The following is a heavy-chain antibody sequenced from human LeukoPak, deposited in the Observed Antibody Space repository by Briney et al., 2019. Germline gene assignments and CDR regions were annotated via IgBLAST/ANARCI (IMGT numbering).Heavy chain of an antibody. V-gene: IGHV4-59*01. CDR3: ARDRAYYYDSSGYWYFDL. J-gene: IGHJ2*01. D-gene: IGHD3-22*01. CDR2: IYYSGST. Sequence: SETLSLTCTVSGGSISSYYWSWIQQPPGKGLEWIGYIYYSGSTNYNPSLKSRVTISVDTSKNQFSLKLSSVTAADTAVYYCARDRAYYYDSSGYWYFDLWGRGTLVTVSS. CDR1: GGSISSYY.